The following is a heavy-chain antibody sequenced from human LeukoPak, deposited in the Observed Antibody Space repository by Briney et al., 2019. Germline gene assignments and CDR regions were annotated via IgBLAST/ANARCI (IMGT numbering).Heavy chain of an antibody. D-gene: IGHD4-23*01. Sequence: SETLSLTCTVSGGSISSSSYYWGWIRQPPGKGLEWIGSIYYSGSTYYNPSLKSRVTISVDTSKNHFSLKLSSVTAADTAVYYCARRVVNNRNWYFNLWGRGTLVTVSS. CDR2: IYYSGST. V-gene: IGHV4-39*07. CDR1: GGSISSSSYY. CDR3: ARRVVNNRNWYFNL. J-gene: IGHJ2*01.